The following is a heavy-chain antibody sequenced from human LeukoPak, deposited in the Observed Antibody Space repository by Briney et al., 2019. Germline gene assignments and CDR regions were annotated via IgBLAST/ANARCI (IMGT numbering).Heavy chain of an antibody. J-gene: IGHJ4*02. V-gene: IGHV3-21*01. CDR3: ARDQNYYDILTGYYNVFDY. D-gene: IGHD3-9*01. CDR1: GFTFSSYS. Sequence: PGGSLRLSCAVSGFTFSSYSMNWVRQAPGKGLEWVSSISSSDSYIYYADSVKGRFTISRDNAKNSLYLQMNSLRVEDTAVYYCARDQNYYDILTGYYNVFDYWGQETLVTVSS. CDR2: ISSSDSYI.